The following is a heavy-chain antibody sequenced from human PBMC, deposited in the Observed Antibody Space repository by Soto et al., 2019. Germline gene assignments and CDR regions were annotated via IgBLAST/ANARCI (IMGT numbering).Heavy chain of an antibody. CDR2: LIPIFGTA. D-gene: IGHD2-21*02. V-gene: IGHV1-69*01. J-gene: IGHJ5*02. CDR1: GGTFSSYA. CDR3: ARYCGGDCYHHAPASAPYWCDP. Sequence: QVQLVQSGAEVKKPGSSVKVSCKASGGTFSSYAISWVRQAPGQGLEWMGGLIPIFGTANYAQKFQGRITITANEPTSTAYMELSSMRSEDTAVHYCARYCGGDCYHHAPASAPYWCDPWGKGTLVTVSS.